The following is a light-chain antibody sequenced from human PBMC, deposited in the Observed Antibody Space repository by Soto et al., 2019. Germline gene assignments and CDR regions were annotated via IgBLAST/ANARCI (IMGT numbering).Light chain of an antibody. CDR2: SAS. Sequence: EIVMTQSPDTLSLSPGQRATLSCRASQSVSSKLAWYQQRPGQAPRLLICSASTRATGIPARFSGSGSGTEFTLTISSLQSEDFAVYYLHQYNHWLTWTFGQGTKGEIK. J-gene: IGKJ1*01. CDR1: QSVSSK. CDR3: HQYNHWLTWT. V-gene: IGKV3-15*01.